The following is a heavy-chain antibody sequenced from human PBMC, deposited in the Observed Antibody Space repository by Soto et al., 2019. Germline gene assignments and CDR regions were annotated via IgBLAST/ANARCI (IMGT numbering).Heavy chain of an antibody. CDR1: GFTFSSYS. J-gene: IGHJ5*02. CDR3: ARHPERRAEIGWFDP. CDR2: ISSSSSTI. V-gene: IGHV3-48*01. D-gene: IGHD6-13*01. Sequence: EVQLVESGGGLVQPGGSLRLSCAASGFTFSSYSMNWVRQAPGKGLEWVSYISSSSSTIYYADSVKGRFTISRDNAKNSLYLQWNSLRAEDTAVYYCARHPERRAEIGWFDPWGQGTLVTVSS.